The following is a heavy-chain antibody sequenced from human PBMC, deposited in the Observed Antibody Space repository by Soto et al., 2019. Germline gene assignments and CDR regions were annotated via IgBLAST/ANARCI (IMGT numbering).Heavy chain of an antibody. CDR2: IYYSGST. V-gene: IGHV4-59*08. J-gene: IGHJ6*03. D-gene: IGHD6-6*01. Sequence: SETLSLTCTVSGGSISSYYWSWIRQPPGKGLEWIGYIYYSGSTNYNPSLKSRVTISVDTSKNQFSLKLSSVTAADTAVYYCASRTASDLSSSQYYYYYYMDVWGKGTTVTVSS. CDR3: ASRTASDLSSSQYYYYYYMDV. CDR1: GGSISSYY.